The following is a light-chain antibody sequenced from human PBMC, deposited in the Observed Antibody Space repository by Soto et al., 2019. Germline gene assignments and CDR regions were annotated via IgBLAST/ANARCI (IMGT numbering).Light chain of an antibody. CDR1: QSVSSK. Sequence: EIVLTQSPATLSVSPGERATLSCRASQSVSSKIAWYQQKPGQAPRLLIYGASSRATGIPDRFSGSGSGTDFTLTISRLEPEDFAVYYCQQYGSSPWTFGQGTKVDI. V-gene: IGKV3-20*01. J-gene: IGKJ1*01. CDR3: QQYGSSPWT. CDR2: GAS.